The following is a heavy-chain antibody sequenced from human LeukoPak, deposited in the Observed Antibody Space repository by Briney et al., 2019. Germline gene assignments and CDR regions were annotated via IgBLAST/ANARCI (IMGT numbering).Heavy chain of an antibody. V-gene: IGHV3-30*04. J-gene: IGHJ4*02. CDR3: AKDQGWDSSSPTFDY. D-gene: IGHD6-6*01. Sequence: GGSLRLSCAASGFTFSSYAMHWVRQAPGKGLEWVAVISYDGSNKYYADSVKGRFTISRDNSKNTLYLQMNSLRAEDTAVYYCAKDQGWDSSSPTFDYWGQGTLVTVSS. CDR1: GFTFSSYA. CDR2: ISYDGSNK.